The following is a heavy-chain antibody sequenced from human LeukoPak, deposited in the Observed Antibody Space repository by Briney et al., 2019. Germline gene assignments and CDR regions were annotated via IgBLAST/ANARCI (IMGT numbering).Heavy chain of an antibody. CDR2: ISGSGGST. V-gene: IGHV3-23*01. CDR1: GFTFSSYA. CDR3: AKDLVRGIAVAGNWFDP. D-gene: IGHD6-19*01. Sequence: GSLRLSCAASGFTFSSYAMSWVRQAPGKGLEWVSAISGSGGSTYYADSVKGRFTISRDNSKNTLYLQMNSLRAEDTAVYYCAKDLVRGIAVAGNWFDPWGQGTLVTVSS. J-gene: IGHJ5*02.